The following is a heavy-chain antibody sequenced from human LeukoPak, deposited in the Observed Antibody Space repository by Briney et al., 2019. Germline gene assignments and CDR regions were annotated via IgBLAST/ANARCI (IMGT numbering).Heavy chain of an antibody. CDR1: GGSISSYY. CDR2: IYTSGST. CDR3: ARVHIAAAGTDAFDI. Sequence: SETLSLTCTVSGGSISSYYWSWIRQPAGKGLEWIGRIYTSGSTNYNPSLKSRVTMSVDTSKNQFSLKLSSVTAADTAVYYCARVHIAAAGTDAFDIWGQGTMVTVSS. J-gene: IGHJ3*02. V-gene: IGHV4-4*07. D-gene: IGHD6-13*01.